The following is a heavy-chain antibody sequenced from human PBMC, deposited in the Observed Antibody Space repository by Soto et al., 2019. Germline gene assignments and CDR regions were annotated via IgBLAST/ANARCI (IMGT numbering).Heavy chain of an antibody. CDR3: ARESIVVVPAKAFDI. D-gene: IGHD2-2*01. CDR2: ISSSSSYI. CDR1: GFTFSSDS. J-gene: IGHJ3*02. V-gene: IGHV3-21*01. Sequence: PGGSLRLSCAASGFTFSSDSMNWVRRAPGKGLEWVSSISSSSSYIYYADSVKGRFTISRDNAKNSLYLQMNSLRAEDTAVYYCARESIVVVPAKAFDIWGQGTMVTVSS.